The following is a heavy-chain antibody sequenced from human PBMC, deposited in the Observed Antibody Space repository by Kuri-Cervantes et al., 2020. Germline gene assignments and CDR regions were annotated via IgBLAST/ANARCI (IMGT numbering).Heavy chain of an antibody. J-gene: IGHJ5*02. CDR3: ARDRLQLEEENWFDP. CDR1: GYTLTELS. V-gene: IGHV1-24*01. CDR2: FDPEDGET. Sequence: ASVKVSCKVSGYTLTELSMHWVRQAPGKGLEWMGGFDPEDGETIYAQKFQGRVTMTRDTSTSTVYMELSSLRSEDTAVYYCARDRLQLEEENWFDPWGQGTLVTVSS. D-gene: IGHD5-24*01.